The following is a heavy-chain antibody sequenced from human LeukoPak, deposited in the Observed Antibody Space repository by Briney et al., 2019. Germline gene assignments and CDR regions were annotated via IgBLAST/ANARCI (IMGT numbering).Heavy chain of an antibody. CDR2: IFYSGTT. CDR1: GGSLSNSSYY. V-gene: IGHV4-39*01. CDR3: ASHSSYVSPFRS. D-gene: IGHD3-10*02. Sequence: SETLSLTCSVSGGSLSNSSYYWGWIRQPPGKGLEWIGSIFYSGTTFYNPSLESRVTISVDTSKNQFSLKLSSVTAADTAMYYCASHSSYVSPFRSWGRGPLVTVSP. J-gene: IGHJ5*02.